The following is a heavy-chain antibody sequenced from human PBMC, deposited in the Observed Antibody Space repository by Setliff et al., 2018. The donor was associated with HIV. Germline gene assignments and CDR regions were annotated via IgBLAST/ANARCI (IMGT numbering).Heavy chain of an antibody. D-gene: IGHD1-1*01. Sequence: PSETLSLTCTVSGGSVSNYYWTWIRQSAGKGLEWIGHINTSGSTKYNPSLKSRLTMSADSSGNQFSLTLTSVTAADTAVYYCARFQAWQLGRRGGYYYYMDVWGKGTTVTVSS. J-gene: IGHJ6*03. CDR3: ARFQAWQLGRRGGYYYYMDV. CDR2: INTSGST. V-gene: IGHV4-4*07. CDR1: GGSVSNYY.